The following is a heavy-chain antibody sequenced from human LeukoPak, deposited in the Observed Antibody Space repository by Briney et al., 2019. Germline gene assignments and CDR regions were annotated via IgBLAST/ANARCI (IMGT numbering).Heavy chain of an antibody. V-gene: IGHV4-59*01. Sequence: SETLSLTCTVSGGSISSYYWSWIRQPPGKGLEWIGYIYYSGSTNYNPSPKSRVTISVDTSKNQFSLKLSSVTAADTAVYYCARVAGSYSSSFDFDPWGQGTLVTVSS. CDR2: IYYSGST. J-gene: IGHJ5*02. CDR3: ARVAGSYSSSFDFDP. D-gene: IGHD6-13*01. CDR1: GGSISSYY.